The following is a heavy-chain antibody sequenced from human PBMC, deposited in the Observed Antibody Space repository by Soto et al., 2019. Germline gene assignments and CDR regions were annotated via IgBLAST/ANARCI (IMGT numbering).Heavy chain of an antibody. CDR3: ARAGSSGGDYYYYGMDV. CDR1: GGTFSSYA. D-gene: IGHD6-19*01. Sequence: SVKVSCKASGGTFSSYAISWVRQAPGQGLEWMGGIIPIFGTANYAQKFQGRVTITADESTSTAYMELSSLRSEDTAVYYCARAGSSGGDYYYYGMDVWGQGTTVTV. V-gene: IGHV1-69*13. CDR2: IIPIFGTA. J-gene: IGHJ6*02.